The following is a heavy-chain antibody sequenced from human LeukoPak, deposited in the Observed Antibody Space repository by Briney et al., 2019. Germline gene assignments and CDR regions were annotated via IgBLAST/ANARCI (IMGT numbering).Heavy chain of an antibody. CDR3: ASGGNPTFDY. J-gene: IGHJ4*02. CDR1: GGSPSSYY. V-gene: IGHV4-59*01. Sequence: SGTLSLTCTVPGGSPSSYYWSWIRQPPGKGLEWIGYIYYSGSTNYNPSLKSRVTISVDTSKNQFSLKLSSVTAADTAVYYCASGGNPTFDYWGQGTLVTVSS. CDR2: IYYSGST. D-gene: IGHD4-23*01.